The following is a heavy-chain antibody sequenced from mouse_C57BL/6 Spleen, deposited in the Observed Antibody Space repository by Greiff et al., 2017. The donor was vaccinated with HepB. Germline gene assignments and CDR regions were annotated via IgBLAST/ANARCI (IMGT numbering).Heavy chain of an antibody. J-gene: IGHJ2*01. D-gene: IGHD4-1*01. CDR1: GYTFTSYW. CDR2: IYPGSGST. Sequence: VQLQQSGAELVKPGASVKMSCKASGYTFTSYWITWVKQRPGQGLEWIGDIYPGSGSTNYNEKFKSKATLTVDTSSSTAYMQLSSLTSEDSAVYYCARRALTAGTLYDYWGQGTTLTVSS. CDR3: ARRALTAGTLYDY. V-gene: IGHV1-55*01.